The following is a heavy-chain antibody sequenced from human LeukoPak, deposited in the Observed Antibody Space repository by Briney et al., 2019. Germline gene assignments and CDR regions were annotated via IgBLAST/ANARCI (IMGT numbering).Heavy chain of an antibody. V-gene: IGHV3-7*01. D-gene: IGHD1-1*01. CDR3: AREGRWHDDDWFDP. J-gene: IGHJ5*02. CDR2: INQDGTEK. Sequence: GGSLRLSCAASGFTFSNYWMSWVRQAPGKGLEGVASINQDGTEKYYVDSAKGRFTVSRVNSKNSLYLQMNSLRAEDTAVYYCAREGRWHDDDWFDPGGQGTLVTVSS. CDR1: GFTFSNYW.